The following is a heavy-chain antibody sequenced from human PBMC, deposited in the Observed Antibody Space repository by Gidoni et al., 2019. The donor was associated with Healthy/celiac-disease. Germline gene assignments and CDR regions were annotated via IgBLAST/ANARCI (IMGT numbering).Heavy chain of an antibody. Sequence: QLHLQESGPGLVKPSEPLSLTCPVSGGSISSSSSYWGWFLQPPGKGLEWIGSIYYSGSTYYNPSLKSRVTISVDTSKNQFSLKLSSVTAADTAVYYCARVFLANWFDHWGQGTLVTVSS. J-gene: IGHJ5*02. CDR2: IYYSGST. CDR3: ARVFLANWFDH. CDR1: GGSISSSSSY. V-gene: IGHV4-39*01.